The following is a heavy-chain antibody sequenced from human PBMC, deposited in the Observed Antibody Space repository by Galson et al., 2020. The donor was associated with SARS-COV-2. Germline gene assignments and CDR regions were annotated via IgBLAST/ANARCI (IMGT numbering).Heavy chain of an antibody. CDR1: GGSISSSSYY. Sequence: ETSETLTLTCTVSGGSISSSSYYWGWIRQPPGKGLEWIGSIYYSGSTYYNPSLKSRVTISVDTSKNQFSLKLSSVTAADTAVYYCVGEMITFGGPPFHAFDIWGQGTMVTVSS. CDR3: VGEMITFGGPPFHAFDI. V-gene: IGHV4-39*01. J-gene: IGHJ3*02. CDR2: IYYSGST. D-gene: IGHD3-16*01.